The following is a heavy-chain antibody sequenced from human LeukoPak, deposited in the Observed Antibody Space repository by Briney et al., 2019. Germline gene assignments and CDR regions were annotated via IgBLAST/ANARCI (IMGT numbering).Heavy chain of an antibody. J-gene: IGHJ6*04. CDR3: ARHVYGKGMYV. CDR1: GDSFNGYY. D-gene: IGHD4-17*01. V-gene: IGHV4-59*08. CDR2: IYSSGST. Sequence: SSETLSLTCTVSGDSFNGYYWGWIRQPPGKGLECVGYIYSSGSTAYNPSLKSRLSISIDTSKSQFSLTLSSVTAADTAVYFCARHVYGKGMYVWGKGTTVTVSS.